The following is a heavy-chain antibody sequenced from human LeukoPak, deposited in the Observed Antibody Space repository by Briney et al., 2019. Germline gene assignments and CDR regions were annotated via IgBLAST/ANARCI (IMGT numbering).Heavy chain of an antibody. CDR1: GFTFSSYE. J-gene: IGHJ4*02. D-gene: IGHD4-17*01. CDR2: ISSSGSTI. Sequence: GGSLRLSCAASGFTFSSYEMNWVRQAPGKGLEWVSYISSSGSTIYYADSVKGRFTISRDNAKNSLYLQMNSLRAEDTAVFYCARDSDYGDYYFDYWGQGTLVTVSS. CDR3: ARDSDYGDYYFDY. V-gene: IGHV3-48*03.